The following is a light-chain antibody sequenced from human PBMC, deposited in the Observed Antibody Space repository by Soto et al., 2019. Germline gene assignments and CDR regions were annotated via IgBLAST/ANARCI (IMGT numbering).Light chain of an antibody. CDR1: QGISNY. J-gene: IGKJ4*01. V-gene: IGKV1-27*01. Sequence: DIQMTQSPSSLSASVGDRVTITCRASQGISNYLAWYQQQPGKVPKLLIYAASTLQSGVPSRFSGSGSGTDFTLTISRLQPEDVATYYCQKYNSAPWTFGGGTKVEIK. CDR2: AAS. CDR3: QKYNSAPWT.